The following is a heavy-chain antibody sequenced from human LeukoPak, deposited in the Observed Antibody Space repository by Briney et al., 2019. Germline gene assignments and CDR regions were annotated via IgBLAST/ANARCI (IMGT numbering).Heavy chain of an antibody. D-gene: IGHD3-10*01. J-gene: IGHJ3*02. V-gene: IGHV4-4*07. Sequence: SETLSLTCTVSGGSISSYYWSRIRQPAGKGLEWIGRIYTSGSTNYNPSLKSRVTMSVDTSKNQFSLKLSSVTAADTAVYYCAREGFGELLDAFDIWGQGTMVTVSS. CDR2: IYTSGST. CDR1: GGSISSYY. CDR3: AREGFGELLDAFDI.